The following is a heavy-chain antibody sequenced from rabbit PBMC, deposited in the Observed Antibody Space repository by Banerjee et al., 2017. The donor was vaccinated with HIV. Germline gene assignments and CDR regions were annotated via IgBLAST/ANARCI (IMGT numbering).Heavy chain of an antibody. J-gene: IGHJ6*01. CDR3: ASHSGYAGYGYAPFYYGMDL. CDR1: GFSFSSRYW. D-gene: IGHD6-1*01. Sequence: QSLEESGGDLVKPGASLTLTCTASGFSFSSRYWIWWVRQAPGKGLEWIACIYGSSGSIYYASWAKGRFTISKTSSTTVTLQMTSLPAADTATYFCASHSGYAGYGYAPFYYGMDLWGPGTLVTVS. V-gene: IGHV1S40*01. CDR2: IYGSSGSI.